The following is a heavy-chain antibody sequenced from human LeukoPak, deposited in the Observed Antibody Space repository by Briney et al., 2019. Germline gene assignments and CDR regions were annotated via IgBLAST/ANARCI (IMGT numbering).Heavy chain of an antibody. CDR1: GYTFTGHY. CDR2: INPNSGGT. Sequence: ASVKVPCKASGYTFTGHYIHWVRQAPGQGLEWMGFINPNSGGTNYAQKFQGRVTMARDTSITTAYMELRRVTSDDTAVYYCARVGHTSGWDFDYWGQGTLVTVSS. J-gene: IGHJ4*02. CDR3: ARVGHTSGWDFDY. D-gene: IGHD6-19*01. V-gene: IGHV1-2*02.